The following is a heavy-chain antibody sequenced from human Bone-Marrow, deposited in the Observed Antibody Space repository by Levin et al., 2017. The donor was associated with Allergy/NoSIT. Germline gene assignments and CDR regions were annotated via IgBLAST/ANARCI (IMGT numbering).Heavy chain of an antibody. J-gene: IGHJ6*03. Sequence: GGSLRLSCAASGFTFSIYWMHWVRQDPGTGLVWVSRINSDGSSTAYVDAVKGRFTISRDNAKNTLYLQMNSLRAEDTAVYYCARAGRNYYNYMDVWGKGTTVTVSS. CDR1: GFTFSIYW. CDR3: ARAGRNYYNYMDV. V-gene: IGHV3-74*01. D-gene: IGHD1-26*01. CDR2: INSDGSST.